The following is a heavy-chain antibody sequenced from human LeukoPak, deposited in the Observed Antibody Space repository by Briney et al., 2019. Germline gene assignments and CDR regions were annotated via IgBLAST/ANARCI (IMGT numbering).Heavy chain of an antibody. J-gene: IGHJ4*02. CDR1: GFTLSSYW. V-gene: IGHV3-7*01. Sequence: GGSLRLSCVASGFTLSSYWMSWVRQAPGKGLEWVANIDGDGSTEAYVDSLKGRFTISRDNAKNSLYLQMNNLGVEDTAVYYCARGGAAFAESVYWGQGTLVTVSS. CDR2: IDGDGSTE. D-gene: IGHD3-3*01. CDR3: ARGGAAFAESVY.